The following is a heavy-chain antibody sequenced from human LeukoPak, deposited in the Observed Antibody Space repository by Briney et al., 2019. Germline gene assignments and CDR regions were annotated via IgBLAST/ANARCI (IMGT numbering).Heavy chain of an antibody. J-gene: IGHJ4*02. CDR3: ARVHLDY. CDR1: GGSFSGYY. V-gene: IGHV4-34*01. Sequence: SETLSLTCAVYGGSFSGYYWSWIRQPPGKGLEWIGEINHSGSTNYNPSLKSRVTISVDTSKNQFSLKLSSVTAADTAVYYCARVHLDYWGQGTLVTVSS. CDR2: INHSGST.